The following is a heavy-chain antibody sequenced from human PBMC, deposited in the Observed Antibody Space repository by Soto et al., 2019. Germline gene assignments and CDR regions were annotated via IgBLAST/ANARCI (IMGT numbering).Heavy chain of an antibody. V-gene: IGHV3-53*01. J-gene: IGHJ6*02. Sequence: EVQLVESGGGLIQPGGSLRLSCAASGFTVSSNYMSWVRQAPGKGLEWVSVIYSGGSTYYADSVKGRFTIPRDNSKNTLYLPMHSLRAEDTAVYYCARDLRTLYGMDVWGQGTTVTVSS. CDR3: ARDLRTLYGMDV. CDR1: GFTVSSNY. CDR2: IYSGGST.